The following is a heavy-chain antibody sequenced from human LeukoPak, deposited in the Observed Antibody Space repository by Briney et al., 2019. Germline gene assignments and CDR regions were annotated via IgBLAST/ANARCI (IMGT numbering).Heavy chain of an antibody. J-gene: IGHJ4*02. Sequence: GSLRLSCAASGFTFSDYYMSWIRQAPGKGLEWISYISNSGTTVYYSDSVTGRFTISRDNAKNSLYLQMNSLRAEDTAVYYCAAWDFWRGSGIDYWGQGTLVTVSS. D-gene: IGHD3-3*01. CDR3: AAWDFWRGSGIDY. CDR2: ISNSGTTV. CDR1: GFTFSDYY. V-gene: IGHV3-11*01.